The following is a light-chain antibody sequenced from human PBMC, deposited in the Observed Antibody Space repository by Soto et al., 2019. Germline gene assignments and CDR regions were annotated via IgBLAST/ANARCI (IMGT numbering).Light chain of an antibody. CDR3: SSYTSRRTLV. CDR2: EVS. J-gene: IGLJ1*01. V-gene: IGLV2-14*01. Sequence: QSALTQPASVSGSPGQSITISCTGTSSDVGGYIYVSWYQQHPGKVPKLMIYEVSNRPSGVSNRFSGSKSGNTASLTISELQTGDEADYYCSSYTSRRTLVFGTGTKLTVL. CDR1: SSDVGGYIY.